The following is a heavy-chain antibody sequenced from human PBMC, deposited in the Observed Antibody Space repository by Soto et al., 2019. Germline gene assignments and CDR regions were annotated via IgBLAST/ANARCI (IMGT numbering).Heavy chain of an antibody. V-gene: IGHV3-21*01. CDR3: ARAVAYCGGDCYQYYFYY. J-gene: IGHJ4*02. D-gene: IGHD2-21*02. CDR2: ISSSSSYI. CDR1: GFTFSSYS. Sequence: GGSLRLSCAASGFTFSSYSMNWVRQAPGKGLEWVSSISSSSSYIYYADSVKGRFTISRGNAKNSLYLQMNSLRAEDTAVYYCARAVAYCGGDCYQYYFYYWGQGTLVTVSS.